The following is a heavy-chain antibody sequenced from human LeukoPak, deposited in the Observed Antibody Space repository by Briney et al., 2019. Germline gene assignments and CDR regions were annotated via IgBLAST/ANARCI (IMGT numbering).Heavy chain of an antibody. D-gene: IGHD6-6*01. CDR1: GYSISSGYY. CDR2: FYLGRDT. CDR3: ARSPRAPSIAAPAGYYYYMDV. Sequence: SSETLSLTCAVSGYSISSGYYWGWIRQPPGKGLEWIVSFYLGRDTYYKPSLKSRVTVSIDTSKNQFSLTLSSVTAADTAVYYCARSPRAPSIAAPAGYYYYMDVWGKGTTVTVSS. V-gene: IGHV4-38-2*01. J-gene: IGHJ6*03.